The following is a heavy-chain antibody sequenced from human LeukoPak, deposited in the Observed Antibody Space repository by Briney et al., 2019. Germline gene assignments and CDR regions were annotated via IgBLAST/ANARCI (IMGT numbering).Heavy chain of an antibody. V-gene: IGHV4-39*01. Sequence: SETLSLTCTVSGGSISSSSDYWGWIRQPPGKGLEWIGSIDYSGSTDYKSSLKSRVTISVDTSKNQFSLKLRSVTAADTAVYYCARHTPFIAVVKYNWFDPWGQGTLVTVSS. CDR2: IDYSGST. D-gene: IGHD6-19*01. CDR3: ARHTPFIAVVKYNWFDP. J-gene: IGHJ5*02. CDR1: GGSISSSSDY.